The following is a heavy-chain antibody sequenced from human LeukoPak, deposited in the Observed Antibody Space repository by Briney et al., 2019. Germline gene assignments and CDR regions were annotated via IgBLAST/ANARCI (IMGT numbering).Heavy chain of an antibody. CDR1: GFTFSSYA. J-gene: IGHJ4*02. V-gene: IGHV3-23*01. D-gene: IGHD3-22*01. Sequence: GGSLRLSCAASGFTFSSYAMSWVRQAPGKGLEWVSAISGSGGSAYYADSVKGRFTISRDNSKNTLYLQMNSLRAEDTAVYYCAKDYGGCSGYYYFDYWGQGTLVTVSS. CDR3: AKDYGGCSGYYYFDY. CDR2: ISGSGGSA.